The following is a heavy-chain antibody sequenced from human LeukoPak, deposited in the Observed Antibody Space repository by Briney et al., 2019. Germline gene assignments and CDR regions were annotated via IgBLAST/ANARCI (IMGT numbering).Heavy chain of an antibody. CDR2: IWYDGSIT. CDR3: AKADEMNMDY. D-gene: IGHD2/OR15-2a*01. J-gene: IGHJ4*02. CDR1: GYPFSRYG. V-gene: IGHV3-33*06. Sequence: GGSLRLSCAASGYPFSRYGMHWVRQAPGKGLEWVAVIWYDGSITYYADSVMGRFTISKDNSRNMLYLQMNSLRAEDTAVYYCAKADEMNMDYWGQGTLVTVSS.